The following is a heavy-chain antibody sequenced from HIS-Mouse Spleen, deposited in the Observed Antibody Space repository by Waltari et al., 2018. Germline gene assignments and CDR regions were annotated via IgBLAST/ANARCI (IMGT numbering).Heavy chain of an antibody. CDR1: GGSFSGYY. V-gene: IGHV4-34*01. D-gene: IGHD1-26*01. J-gene: IGHJ4*02. CDR3: ARMGPASGSYGDY. Sequence: QVQLQQWGAGLLKPSETLSLTCAVYGGSFSGYYWSWIRQPPGKGLEWIGEINHSERTNYTPSLKTRVTISVDTSKNQFSLKLSSVTAADTAVYYCARMGPASGSYGDYWGQGTLVTVSS. CDR2: INHSERT.